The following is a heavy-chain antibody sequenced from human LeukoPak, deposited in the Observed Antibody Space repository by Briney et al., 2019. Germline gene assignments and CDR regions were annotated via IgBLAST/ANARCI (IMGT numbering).Heavy chain of an antibody. J-gene: IGHJ3*02. V-gene: IGHV3-48*02. CDR3: ARAFNWNVPTPFDI. CDR1: GFTVSSNY. CDR2: ISSSSTNI. Sequence: EPGRSLRPSCAAAGFTVSSNYMNCVRQPPREGLEWDSYISSSSTNIYYADSVKGLFTISRENAKNSLFLQMNSLRDEDTAVYYCARAFNWNVPTPFDIWGQGTMVTVSS. D-gene: IGHD1-20*01.